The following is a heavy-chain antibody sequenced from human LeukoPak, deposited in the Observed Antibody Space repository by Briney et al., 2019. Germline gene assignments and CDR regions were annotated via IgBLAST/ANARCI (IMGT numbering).Heavy chain of an antibody. CDR2: INHSGST. D-gene: IGHD2-2*01. J-gene: IGHJ3*02. CDR3: ARGGGIVVVPAAMGYAFDI. CDR1: GGSFSGYY. V-gene: IGHV4-34*01. Sequence: PSETLSLTCAVYGGSFSGYYWSWIRQPPEKGLEWIGEINHSGSTNYNPSLKRRVTTSVDTSKNQFSLKLSSVTAADTAVYYCARGGGIVVVPAAMGYAFDIWGQGTMVTVSS.